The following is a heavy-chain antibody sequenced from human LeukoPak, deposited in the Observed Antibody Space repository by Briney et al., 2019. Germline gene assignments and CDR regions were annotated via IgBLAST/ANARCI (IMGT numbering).Heavy chain of an antibody. CDR1: GFTFSSYA. CDR3: AKAPIQLWLEGVYFDY. V-gene: IGHV3-23*01. J-gene: IGHJ4*02. CDR2: ISGSGGST. D-gene: IGHD5-18*01. Sequence: GGSLRLSCAASGFTFSSYAMSWVRQAPGKGLEWVSAISGSGGSTYYADSVKGRFTISRDNSKNTLYLQMNSLRAEDTAVYYCAKAPIQLWLEGVYFDYWGQGTLVTVSS.